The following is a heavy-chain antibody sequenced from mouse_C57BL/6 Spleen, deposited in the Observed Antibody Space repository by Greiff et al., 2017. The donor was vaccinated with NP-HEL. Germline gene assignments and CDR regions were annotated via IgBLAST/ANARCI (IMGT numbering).Heavy chain of an antibody. CDR1: GYAFTNYL. J-gene: IGHJ3*01. D-gene: IGHD2-5*01. Sequence: QVQLQQSGAELVRPGTSVKVSCKASGYAFTNYLIEWVKQRPGQGLEWIGVINPGSGGTNYNEKFKGKATLTADKSSSTAYMQLSSLTSEDAAVYVCARGHYSNLFAYWGQGTLVTVSA. CDR2: INPGSGGT. CDR3: ARGHYSNLFAY. V-gene: IGHV1-54*01.